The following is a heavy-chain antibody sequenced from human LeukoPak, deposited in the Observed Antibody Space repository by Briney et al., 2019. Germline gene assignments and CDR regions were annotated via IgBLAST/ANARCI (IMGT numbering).Heavy chain of an antibody. CDR1: GFTFSSYA. Sequence: GGSLRLSCAASGFTFSSYAMSWVRQAPGKGLEWVSAISGSGGSTYYADSVKGRFTISRDNSKNTLYLQMNSLRAEDTAVYYCAKRGYCSSTSCYTAGTYYYYYYMDVWGKGTTVTVSS. J-gene: IGHJ6*03. D-gene: IGHD2-2*02. CDR2: ISGSGGST. CDR3: AKRGYCSSTSCYTAGTYYYYYYMDV. V-gene: IGHV3-23*01.